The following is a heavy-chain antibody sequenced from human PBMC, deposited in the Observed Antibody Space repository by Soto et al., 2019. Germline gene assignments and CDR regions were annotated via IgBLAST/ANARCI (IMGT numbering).Heavy chain of an antibody. J-gene: IGHJ4*02. Sequence: GSLRLSCAASGFTVSSNYMSWVRQAPGKGLEWVSVIYSGGSTYYADSVKGRFTISRDNSKNTLYLQINSLRAEDTAVYYCARDSCGGDCYASGYWGQGTLVTVSS. CDR1: GFTVSSNY. D-gene: IGHD2-21*02. CDR3: ARDSCGGDCYASGY. CDR2: IYSGGST. V-gene: IGHV3-53*01.